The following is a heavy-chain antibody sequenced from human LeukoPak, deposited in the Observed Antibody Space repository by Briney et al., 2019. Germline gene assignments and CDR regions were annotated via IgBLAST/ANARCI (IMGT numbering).Heavy chain of an antibody. CDR2: IHGDGDNI. CDR1: GFPFSSYA. CDR3: ARAQVGAPTDL. V-gene: IGHV3-74*01. J-gene: IGHJ5*02. Sequence: PGGSLRLSCAASGFPFSSYAMYWVRQAPGKGLVWVARIHGDGDNISYADSVRGRFTISRDNDKDTLYLHMNSLRPEDTAVYYCARAQVGAPTDLWGQGTLVTVSS. D-gene: IGHD1-26*01.